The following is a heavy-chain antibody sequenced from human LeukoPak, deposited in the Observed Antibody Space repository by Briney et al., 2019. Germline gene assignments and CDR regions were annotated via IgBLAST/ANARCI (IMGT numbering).Heavy chain of an antibody. Sequence: GGSLRLSCAASGFTFSNSVMSWLRQAPGKGLEWVSSINDSGGSAYYADSVEGRFTVSRDNSKNTLYLQMNSLRAEDTAVYYCARGVSGWPYYLDYWGQGALVTVSS. CDR2: INDSGGSA. V-gene: IGHV3-23*01. CDR1: GFTFSNSV. D-gene: IGHD6-19*01. J-gene: IGHJ4*02. CDR3: ARGVSGWPYYLDY.